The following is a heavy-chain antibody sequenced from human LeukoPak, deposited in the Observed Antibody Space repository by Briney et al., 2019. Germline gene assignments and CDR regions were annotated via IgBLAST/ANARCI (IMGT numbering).Heavy chain of an antibody. Sequence: GGSLRLSCAASGFTFSGYPIHWVRQAPGKGLEWVAVISYDGSNKYYADSVKGRFTISRDNSKNTLYLQMNSLRAEDTAVYYCARDSGRWLQPKYWGQGTLVTVSS. J-gene: IGHJ4*02. CDR2: ISYDGSNK. V-gene: IGHV3-30-3*01. CDR3: ARDSGRWLQPKY. CDR1: GFTFSGYP. D-gene: IGHD4-17*01.